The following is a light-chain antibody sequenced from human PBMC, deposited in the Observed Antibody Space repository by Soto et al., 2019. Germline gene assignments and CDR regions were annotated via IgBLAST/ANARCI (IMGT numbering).Light chain of an antibody. Sequence: QSVLTQPASVSGSPGQSITISCTGSGTDVGTYNFVSWFQRHPGKAPQLIIYEVTERPSGVSPRFSGSKSVNTASLTISGLRAEDEAVYFCCSFAGRKTWVFGGGTKLTVL. CDR1: GTDVGTYNF. J-gene: IGLJ3*02. V-gene: IGLV2-23*02. CDR3: CSFAGRKTWV. CDR2: EVT.